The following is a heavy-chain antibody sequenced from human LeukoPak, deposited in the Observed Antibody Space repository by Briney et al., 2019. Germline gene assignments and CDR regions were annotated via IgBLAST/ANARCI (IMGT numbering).Heavy chain of an antibody. CDR1: GYTFTSYG. Sequence: ASVKVSCKASGYTFTSYGISWVRQAPGQGLEWMGWISAYNGNTNYAQKLQGRVTITTDTSTSTAYMELRSLRSDDTAVYYCARDLDCSSTSCYRRGFDYWGQGTLVTVSS. CDR3: ARDLDCSSTSCYRRGFDY. V-gene: IGHV1-18*01. J-gene: IGHJ4*02. CDR2: ISAYNGNT. D-gene: IGHD2-2*01.